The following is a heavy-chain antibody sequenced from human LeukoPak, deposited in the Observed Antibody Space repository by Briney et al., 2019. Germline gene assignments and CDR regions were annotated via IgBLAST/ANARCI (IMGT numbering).Heavy chain of an antibody. CDR1: GYTFTSYD. CDR2: MNPNSGNT. J-gene: IGHJ3*02. CDR3: ARPLRGYSGYDSAFDI. D-gene: IGHD5-12*01. Sequence: GASVKVSCKASGYTFTSYDINWVRQATGQGLEWMGWMNPNSGNTGYAQKFQGRVTMTRNTSISTAYMELSSLRSEDTAVYYCARPLRGYSGYDSAFDIWGQGTMVTVSS. V-gene: IGHV1-8*01.